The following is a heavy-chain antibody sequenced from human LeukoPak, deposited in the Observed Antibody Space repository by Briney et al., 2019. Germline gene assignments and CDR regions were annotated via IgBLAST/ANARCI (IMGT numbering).Heavy chain of an antibody. J-gene: IGHJ4*02. CDR2: INTNTGNP. Sequence: ASVKVSCKASGYTFTSYAMNWVRQAPGQGLEWMGWINTNTGNPTYAQGFTGRFVFSLDASVSTAYLQISNLKAADTAVYYCAFISSGWSILYWGQGTLVTVSS. V-gene: IGHV7-4-1*02. D-gene: IGHD6-19*01. CDR3: AFISSGWSILY. CDR1: GYTFTSYA.